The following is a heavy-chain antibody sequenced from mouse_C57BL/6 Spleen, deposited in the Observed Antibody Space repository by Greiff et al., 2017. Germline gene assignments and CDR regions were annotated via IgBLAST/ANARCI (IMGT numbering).Heavy chain of an antibody. Sequence: QVQLQQSGAELVRPGASVTLSCKASGYTFTDYEMHWVKQTPVHGLEWIGAIDPETGGTAYNPKFKGKAILTADKSSSTAYMELRSLTSEDSAVYYCTRGGYGSSYGYWGQGTTLTVSS. CDR3: TRGGYGSSYGY. J-gene: IGHJ2*01. D-gene: IGHD1-1*01. CDR2: IDPETGGT. V-gene: IGHV1-15*01. CDR1: GYTFTDYE.